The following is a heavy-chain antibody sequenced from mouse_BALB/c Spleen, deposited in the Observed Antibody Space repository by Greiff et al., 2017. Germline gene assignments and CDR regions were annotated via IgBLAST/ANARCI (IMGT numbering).Heavy chain of an antibody. Sequence: EVKVVESGAELVKPGASVKLSCTASGFNIKDTYMHWVKQRPEQGLEWIGRIDPANGNTKYDPKFQGKATITADTSSNTAYLQLSSLTSEDTAVYYCASDGNYGFAYWGQGTLVTVSA. V-gene: IGHV14-3*02. J-gene: IGHJ3*01. D-gene: IGHD2-1*01. CDR3: ASDGNYGFAY. CDR2: IDPANGNT. CDR1: GFNIKDTY.